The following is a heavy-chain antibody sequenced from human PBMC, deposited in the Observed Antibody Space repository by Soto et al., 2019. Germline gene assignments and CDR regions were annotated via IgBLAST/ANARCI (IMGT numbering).Heavy chain of an antibody. CDR2: MNPNSGNT. J-gene: IGHJ6*03. D-gene: IGHD5-12*01. V-gene: IGHV1-8*01. CDR1: GYTFTSYD. Sequence: ASVKVSCKASGYTFTSYDINWVRQATGQGLEWMGWMNPNSGNTGYAQKFQGRVTMTRNTSISTAYMELSSLRSEDTAVYYCARGRKKVATRHYYYYYMDVWGKGTTVTVSS. CDR3: ARGRKKVATRHYYYYYMDV.